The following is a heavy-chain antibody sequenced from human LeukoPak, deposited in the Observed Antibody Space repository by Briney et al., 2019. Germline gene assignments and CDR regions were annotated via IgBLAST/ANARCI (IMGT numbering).Heavy chain of an antibody. Sequence: PSETLSLTCTVSGGSISSGVYYWSWIRQHPVEGLEWIGYNYYSGSTDYTPSLKSRVTTSVDTSQTQYSLKLSPVTAADTAVYYCARRGTPKDYYDSSGYSAGFDYWGQGTLVTVSS. CDR2: NYYSGST. CDR3: ARRGTPKDYYDSSGYSAGFDY. J-gene: IGHJ4*02. V-gene: IGHV4-31*03. CDR1: GGSISSGVYY. D-gene: IGHD3-22*01.